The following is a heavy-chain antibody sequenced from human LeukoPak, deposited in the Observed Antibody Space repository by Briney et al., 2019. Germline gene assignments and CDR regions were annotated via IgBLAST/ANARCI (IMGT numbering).Heavy chain of an antibody. D-gene: IGHD1-14*01. CDR3: ARGGVNPVDH. Sequence: GGSLRPSCAASGFPFNSFWMHWVRQAPGKGLVWVSDMNEYSTTIRYADSVKGRFTISRDNAKSILYLQMNHLRAEDTAMYFCARGGVNPVDHWGQGTLVTVSS. CDR2: MNEYSTTI. J-gene: IGHJ4*02. CDR1: GFPFNSFW. V-gene: IGHV3-74*01.